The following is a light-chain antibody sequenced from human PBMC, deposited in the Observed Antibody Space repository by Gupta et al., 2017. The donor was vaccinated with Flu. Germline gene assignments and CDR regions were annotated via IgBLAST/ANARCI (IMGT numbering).Light chain of an antibody. J-gene: IGLJ3*02. CDR3: WLSYSGAWV. CDR1: TGAGTSGHY. V-gene: IGLV7-46*01. CDR2: DTS. Sequence: QAVVTPEPSLTVSPGGTVTLTCGSSTGAGTSGHYPYWFQQKPGQAHRTLIYDTSNTSSWTPAQFSGSLLGGKAALTLSGAQPEDEAEYYCWLSYSGAWVFGGGTKLTVL.